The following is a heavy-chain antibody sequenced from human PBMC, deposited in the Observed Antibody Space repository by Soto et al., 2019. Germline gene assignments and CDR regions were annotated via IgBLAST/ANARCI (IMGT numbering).Heavy chain of an antibody. CDR2: IKQDGSEK. V-gene: IGHV3-7*01. CDR1: GFTFSSYW. CDR3: ARELGWYCSSTSCYVGYFDY. J-gene: IGHJ4*02. D-gene: IGHD2-2*01. Sequence: PGGSLRLSCAASGFTFSSYWMSWVRQAPGKGLEWVANIKQDGSEKYYVDSVKGRFTISRDNAKNSLYLQMNSLRAEDTAVYYCARELGWYCSSTSCYVGYFDYWGQGTLVTVSS.